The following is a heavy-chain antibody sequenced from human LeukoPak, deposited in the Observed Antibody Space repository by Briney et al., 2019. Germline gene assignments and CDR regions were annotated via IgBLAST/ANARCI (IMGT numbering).Heavy chain of an antibody. J-gene: IGHJ4*02. V-gene: IGHV3-66*01. Sequence: GGSLRLSCAASGFTVTSNYMPWVRQAPGQGLAWVSIIYSGGYTDYANSVKGRFTTSRNNSKNTLYLQMHSLRAEDTAVYYCARRLEYSGSKGVFDYWGQGTLVTVSS. D-gene: IGHD1-26*01. CDR1: GFTVTSNY. CDR3: ARRLEYSGSKGVFDY. CDR2: IYSGGYT.